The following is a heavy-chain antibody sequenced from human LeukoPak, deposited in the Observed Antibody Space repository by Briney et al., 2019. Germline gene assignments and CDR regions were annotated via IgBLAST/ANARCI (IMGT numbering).Heavy chain of an antibody. Sequence: SETLSLTCSVSGGSITFYYWNWIRKPAGKGLEWIGRIHPSGTTNYNPSLKSRVTMSIDTSQKKFSLNLTSATAANTAVYYCASSPWKKTFDYWGQGALVTVSS. D-gene: IGHD1-1*01. CDR3: ASSPWKKTFDY. CDR2: IHPSGTT. J-gene: IGHJ4*02. V-gene: IGHV4-4*07. CDR1: GGSITFYY.